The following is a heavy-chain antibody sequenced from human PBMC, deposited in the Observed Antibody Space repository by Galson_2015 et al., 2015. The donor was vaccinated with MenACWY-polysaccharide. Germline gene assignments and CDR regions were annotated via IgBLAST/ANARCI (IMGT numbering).Heavy chain of an antibody. CDR3: ARAGPYYYDSSRQKRWFDP. J-gene: IGHJ5*02. CDR2: INHSGST. V-gene: IGHV4-34*01. Sequence: EINHSGSTNYNPSLKSRVTISVDTSKNQFSLKLSSVTAADTAVYYCARAGPYYYDSSRQKRWFDPWGQGTLVTVSS. D-gene: IGHD3-22*01.